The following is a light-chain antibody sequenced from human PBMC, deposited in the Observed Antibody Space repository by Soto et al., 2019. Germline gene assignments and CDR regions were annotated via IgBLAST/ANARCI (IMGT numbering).Light chain of an antibody. Sequence: IVLTQSPGTLSLSPGERATLSCRASQSADSDYFAWYQQKPGQAPRLLIYGGSRRATGIPDRFSGGGSGKEFTLTISRLEPKDYAVYYCQLYTTGMLGQGTQVEI. V-gene: IGKV3-20*01. CDR1: QSADSDY. J-gene: IGKJ1*01. CDR2: GGS. CDR3: QLYTTGM.